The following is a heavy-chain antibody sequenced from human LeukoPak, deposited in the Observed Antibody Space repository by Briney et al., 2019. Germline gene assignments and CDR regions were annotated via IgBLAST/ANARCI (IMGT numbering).Heavy chain of an antibody. CDR2: IYYSGST. J-gene: IGHJ4*02. CDR1: GGSISSSSYY. Sequence: SETLSLTCTVSGGSISSSSYYWGWIRQPPGKGLEWIGSIYYSGSTYYNPSLKSRVTISVDTSKNQFSLKLSSVTAADTAVYYCAREVGDFWSGYGLDYWGQGTLVTVSS. V-gene: IGHV4-39*02. D-gene: IGHD3-3*01. CDR3: AREVGDFWSGYGLDY.